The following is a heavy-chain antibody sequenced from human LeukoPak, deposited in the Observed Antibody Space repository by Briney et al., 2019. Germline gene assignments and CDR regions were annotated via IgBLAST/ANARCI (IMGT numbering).Heavy chain of an antibody. CDR2: ISYDGSNK. Sequence: GGSLRLSCAASGFTFSSYAMHWVRQAPGKGLEWEAVISYDGSNKYYAGSVKGRFTISRDNSKNTLYLQMNSLRAEDTAVYYCARDGATGTTHYFDYWGQGTLVTVSS. J-gene: IGHJ4*02. V-gene: IGHV3-30-3*01. CDR3: ARDGATGTTHYFDY. CDR1: GFTFSSYA. D-gene: IGHD1-1*01.